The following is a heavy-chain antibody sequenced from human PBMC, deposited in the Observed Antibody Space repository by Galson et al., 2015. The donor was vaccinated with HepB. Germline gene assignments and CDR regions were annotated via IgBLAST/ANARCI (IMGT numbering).Heavy chain of an antibody. CDR1: GFTFDDYA. V-gene: IGHV3-9*01. CDR3: AKDLRLFEVVPPGFDY. Sequence: SLRLSCATSGFTFDDYAIHWVRQAPGKGLEWVSGISWNGNSIGYADSVKGRFTISRDNAKSSLYLHMNSLRPEDPALYYCAKDLRLFEVVPPGFDYWGQGTLVTVSS. J-gene: IGHJ4*02. CDR2: ISWNGNSI. D-gene: IGHD2-2*01.